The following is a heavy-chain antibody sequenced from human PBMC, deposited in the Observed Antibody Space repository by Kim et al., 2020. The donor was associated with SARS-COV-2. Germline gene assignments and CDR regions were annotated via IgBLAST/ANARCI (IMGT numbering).Heavy chain of an antibody. D-gene: IGHD1-1*01. CDR1: GYSFTSYW. CDR2: IYPGDSDT. CDR3: AREGGTTGTGGGGMAFDI. V-gene: IGHV5-51*01. Sequence: GESLKISCKGSGYSFTSYWIGWVRQMPGKGLEWMGIIYPGDSDTRYSPSFQGQVTISADKSISTAYLQWSSLKASDTAMYYCAREGGTTGTGGGGMAFDIWGQGTMVTVSS. J-gene: IGHJ3*02.